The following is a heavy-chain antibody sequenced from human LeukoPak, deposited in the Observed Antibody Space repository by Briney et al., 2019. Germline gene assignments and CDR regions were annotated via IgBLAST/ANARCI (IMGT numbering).Heavy chain of an antibody. V-gene: IGHV3-15*01. CDR3: TADVSDSSGYCHDY. D-gene: IGHD3-22*01. Sequence: PGGSLRLSCVASGFSLSSAWMSWVRQAPGQGLEWVGRIKREVDGGTENYAAHVKGRFTISRDDSKNTLYLQMNSLQTEDTGVYYCTADVSDSSGYCHDYWGQGTQVTVSS. J-gene: IGHJ4*02. CDR1: GFSLSSAW. CDR2: IKREVDGGTE.